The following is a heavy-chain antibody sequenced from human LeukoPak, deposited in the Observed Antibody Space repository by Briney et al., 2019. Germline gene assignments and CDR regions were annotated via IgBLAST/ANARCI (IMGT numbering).Heavy chain of an antibody. D-gene: IGHD3-3*01. V-gene: IGHV1-18*01. Sequence: ASVKVSCKASGYTFTSYDISWVRQAPGQGLEWMGWISAYNGNTNYAQKLQGRVTMTTDTSTSTAYMELRSLRSDDTAVYYCARDQPFSRPYYDFWSGYSTDEDYFDYWGQGTLVTVSS. CDR1: GYTFTSYD. CDR2: ISAYNGNT. CDR3: ARDQPFSRPYYDFWSGYSTDEDYFDY. J-gene: IGHJ4*02.